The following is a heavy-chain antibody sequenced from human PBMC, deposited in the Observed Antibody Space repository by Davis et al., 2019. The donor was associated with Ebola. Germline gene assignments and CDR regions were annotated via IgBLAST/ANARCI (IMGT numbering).Heavy chain of an antibody. V-gene: IGHV5-51*01. CDR2: IYPGDSDT. J-gene: IGHJ4*02. CDR3: ARRIAAAEFFDY. CDR1: GYTFTTYW. D-gene: IGHD6-13*01. Sequence: GESLKISCKAPGYTFTTYWIDWVRQMPGKGLEWMGIIYPGDSDTRYSPSFQGQVTISADKSINTAYLQWSSLKASDTAIYYCARRIAAAEFFDYRGQGTLVTVSS.